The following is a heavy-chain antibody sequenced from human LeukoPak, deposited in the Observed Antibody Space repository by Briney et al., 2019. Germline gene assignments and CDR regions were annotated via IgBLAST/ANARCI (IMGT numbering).Heavy chain of an antibody. J-gene: IGHJ4*02. V-gene: IGHV3-23*01. CDR2: ISGSGSST. D-gene: IGHD2-2*01. CDR3: VKGRCSGSSCYGGDY. Sequence: GGSLRLSCAASGFTFSTYTMNWVRQAPGKGLDRVSGISGSGSSTYYADSVKGRFTISRDNSKNTLYLQMSSLRAEDTAVYYCVKGRCSGSSCYGGDYWGQGTLVTVSS. CDR1: GFTFSTYT.